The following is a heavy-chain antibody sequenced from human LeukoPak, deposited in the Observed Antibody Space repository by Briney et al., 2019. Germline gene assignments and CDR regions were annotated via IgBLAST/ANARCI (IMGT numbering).Heavy chain of an antibody. V-gene: IGHV4-59*01. Sequence: PSETLSLTCAVSGGSISSYYWSWIRQPPGKGLEWIGYIYYSGSTNYNPSLKSRVTISVDTSKNQFSLKLSSVTAADTAVYYCARDAIVTEYNAFDIWGQGTMVTVSS. CDR2: IYYSGST. D-gene: IGHD2/OR15-2a*01. CDR1: GGSISSYY. CDR3: ARDAIVTEYNAFDI. J-gene: IGHJ3*02.